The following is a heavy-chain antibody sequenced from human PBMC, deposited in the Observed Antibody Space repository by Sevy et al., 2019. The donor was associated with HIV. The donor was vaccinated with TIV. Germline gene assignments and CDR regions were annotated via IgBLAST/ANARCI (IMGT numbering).Heavy chain of an antibody. CDR2: MNPNSGNT. Sequence: ASVKVSCKASGYTFTSYDINWVRQATGQGLEWMGWMNPNSGNTGYAQKFQGRVTMTRNTSISTAYMELGSLRSEDTAVYYCARGGGSSWGWYYYYYMDVWGKGTTVTVSS. CDR1: GYTFTSYD. CDR3: ARGGGSSWGWYYYYYMDV. V-gene: IGHV1-8*01. J-gene: IGHJ6*03. D-gene: IGHD6-13*01.